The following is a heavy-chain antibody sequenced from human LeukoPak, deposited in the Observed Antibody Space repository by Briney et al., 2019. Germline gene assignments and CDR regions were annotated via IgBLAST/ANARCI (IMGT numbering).Heavy chain of an antibody. CDR3: ARARGSSSWFVDQNPRRNWFDP. Sequence: ASVKVSCKAAGSTFTDYFMHWVRQAPGQGLEWVGWINPNSGVTNSAQKFQGRVTMTRNTSISTTYMKLDSLISDDTAVYYCARARGSSSWFVDQNPRRNWFDPWGQGTLVTVSS. CDR1: GSTFTDYF. CDR2: INPNSGVT. V-gene: IGHV1-2*02. D-gene: IGHD6-13*01. J-gene: IGHJ5*02.